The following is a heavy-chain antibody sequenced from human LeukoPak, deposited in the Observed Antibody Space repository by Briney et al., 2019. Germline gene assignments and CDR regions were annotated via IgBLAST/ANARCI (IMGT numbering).Heavy chain of an antibody. Sequence: KSLEALSLTCAVYGGSFSGYYWSWIRQRPGKGLEWIGEINHSGSTNYNPTLKSRVTISVDTSKNQFTLKLSSVTAADTAVYYCARVQGGRYYYDSSGYVYWGQGTLVTVSS. D-gene: IGHD3-22*01. CDR1: GGSFSGYY. J-gene: IGHJ4*02. CDR2: INHSGST. CDR3: ARVQGGRYYYDSSGYVY. V-gene: IGHV4-34*01.